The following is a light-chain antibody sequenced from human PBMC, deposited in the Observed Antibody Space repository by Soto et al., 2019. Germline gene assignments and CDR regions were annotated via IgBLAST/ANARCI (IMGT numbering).Light chain of an antibody. CDR2: GAS. CDR3: QQYGSSPET. CDR1: QSVSSTY. J-gene: IGKJ1*01. V-gene: IGKV3-20*01. Sequence: EIVLTQSPGTLSLSPGDRGTLSCRASQSVSSTYLGWYQQKPGQAPRLLIYGASSRATGIPDRFSGSGSGTDFTLTISRLEPEDFAVYYCQQYGSSPETFGQGTKVDIK.